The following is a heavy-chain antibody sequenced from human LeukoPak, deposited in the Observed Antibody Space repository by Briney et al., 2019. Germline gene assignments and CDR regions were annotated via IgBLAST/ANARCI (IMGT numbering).Heavy chain of an antibody. V-gene: IGHV4-39*01. CDR1: GGSISSSSYY. D-gene: IGHD3-3*01. CDR2: IYYSGSI. Sequence: SETLSLTCTVSGGSISSSSYYWGWIRQPPGKGLEWIGSIYYSGSIYYNPSLKSRVTISVDTSKNQFSLKLNSVTAAGTAMYYCARQMGKRIFGVVIITWFDPWGQGTLVTVSS. J-gene: IGHJ5*02. CDR3: ARQMGKRIFGVVIITWFDP.